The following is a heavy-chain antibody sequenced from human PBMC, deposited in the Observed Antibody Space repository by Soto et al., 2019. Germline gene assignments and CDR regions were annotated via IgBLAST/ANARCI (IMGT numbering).Heavy chain of an antibody. CDR1: GGYISGGYYS. D-gene: IGHD3-16*01. V-gene: IGHV4-30-2*01. J-gene: IGHJ4*02. Sequence: PSETLSLTCAVSGGYISGGYYSWSWIRQPPGKGLEWIGFIYNSGSTYYNSSLKSRVTISVDRSKNHFFLNLTSVTAADTAVYYCARHDGDWGQGTPVPVYS. CDR2: IYNSGST. CDR3: ARHDGD.